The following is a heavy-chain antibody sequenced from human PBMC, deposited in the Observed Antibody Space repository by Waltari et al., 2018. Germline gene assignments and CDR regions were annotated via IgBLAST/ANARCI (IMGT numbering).Heavy chain of an antibody. Sequence: EVQLLESGGGLVQPGGSLRLSCAASGFTFSSYAMSWVRQAPGKGLEWVSAISGSGGSTYYADSVKGRLTISRDNSKNTLYLQMNSLRAEDTAVYYCAKDEGGATKPRDFDYWGQGTLVTVSS. V-gene: IGHV3-23*01. CDR3: AKDEGGATKPRDFDY. D-gene: IGHD1-26*01. J-gene: IGHJ4*02. CDR2: ISGSGGST. CDR1: GFTFSSYA.